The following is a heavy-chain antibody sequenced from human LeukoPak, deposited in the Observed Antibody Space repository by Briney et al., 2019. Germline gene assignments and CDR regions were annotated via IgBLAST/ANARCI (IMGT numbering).Heavy chain of an antibody. Sequence: GGSLRLSCAASGFAFSSFGMHWVRQAPGKGLVWVSFVKSDGSSTTYADSVKGRFTISRDNAKNTLYLQMNSLTAEDSAVYYCARDRGSYHDFDYWGQGTLVTVSS. J-gene: IGHJ4*02. CDR3: ARDRGSYHDFDY. CDR1: GFAFSSFG. CDR2: VKSDGSST. V-gene: IGHV3-74*01. D-gene: IGHD1-26*01.